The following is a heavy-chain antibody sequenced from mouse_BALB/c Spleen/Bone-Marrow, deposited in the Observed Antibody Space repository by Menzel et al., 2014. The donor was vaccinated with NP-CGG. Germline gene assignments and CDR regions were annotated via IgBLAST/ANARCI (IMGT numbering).Heavy chain of an antibody. CDR2: IDPANGNV. J-gene: IGHJ4*01. D-gene: IGHD2-1*01. CDR3: TRYGNNINCSMDY. Sequence: VQLQQSGAERVKPGASVRLSCTTSGINFKDTFMHWVRQRPEQRLEWIGTIDPANGNVKSGPQFQAKATSTANTSSNSAFLQLSTLPSKDAPVYYSTRYGNNINCSMDYWGQGPSLTVPS. CDR1: GINFKDTF. V-gene: IGHV14-3*02.